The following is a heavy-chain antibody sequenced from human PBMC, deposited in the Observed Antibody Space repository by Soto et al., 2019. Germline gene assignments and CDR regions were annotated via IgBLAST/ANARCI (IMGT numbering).Heavy chain of an antibody. J-gene: IGHJ4*02. Sequence: PGGSLRLSCAASGFTFSSYGMHWVRQAPGKGLEWVAVVSDYGSNKYYADYGKGRFTISRDNSKNTLYLQMNSLRAEDTAVYYCAKVDYSGSYFDYGGQGTLVTVSS. CDR1: GFTFSSYG. CDR3: AKVDYSGSYFDY. CDR2: VSDYGSNK. V-gene: IGHV3-30*18. D-gene: IGHD1-26*01.